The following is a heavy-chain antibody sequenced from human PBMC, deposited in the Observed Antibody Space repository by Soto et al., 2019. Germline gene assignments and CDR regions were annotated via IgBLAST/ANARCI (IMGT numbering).Heavy chain of an antibody. J-gene: IGHJ4*01. V-gene: IGHV1-18*01. CDR2: ISGYNGNT. Sequence: GASVKVSCKASGYSYGYTFTNYGISWVRQAPGQGLEWMGWISGYNGNTNYAQKFQGRVTMTTDTSTSTAYMELRSLRSDDTAVYYCARDNYERSGYFDYWGHGTLVTVSS. CDR3: ARDNYERSGYFDY. CDR1: GYSYGYTFTNYG. D-gene: IGHD3-22*01.